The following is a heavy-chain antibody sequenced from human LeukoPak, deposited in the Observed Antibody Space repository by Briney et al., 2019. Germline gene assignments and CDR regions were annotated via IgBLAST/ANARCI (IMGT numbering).Heavy chain of an antibody. CDR3: ASGGTYGYSYGPLDY. J-gene: IGHJ4*02. CDR1: GGSISSGDYY. CDR2: IYYSAST. D-gene: IGHD5-18*01. V-gene: IGHV4-30-4*01. Sequence: SETLSLTCTVSGGSISSGDYYWSWIRQPPGKGLEWIVYIYYSASTYYNPSLKSRVTISVYTSKDQFSLKLSSVTAADTAVYYCASGGTYGYSYGPLDYWGQGTLVTVSS.